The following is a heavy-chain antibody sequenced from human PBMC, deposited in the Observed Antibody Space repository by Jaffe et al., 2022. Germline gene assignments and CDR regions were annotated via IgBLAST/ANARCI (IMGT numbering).Heavy chain of an antibody. D-gene: IGHD1-20*01. J-gene: IGHJ6*03. Sequence: QVQLVQSGAEVKKPGSSVKVSCKASGGTFSSYAISWVRQAPGQGLEWMGGIIPIFGTANYAQKFQGRVTITADESTSTAYMELSSLRSEDTAVYYCARVISGVITGTPYSYYYYMDVWGKGTTVTVSS. CDR3: ARVISGVITGTPYSYYYYMDV. CDR2: IIPIFGTA. V-gene: IGHV1-69*01. CDR1: GGTFSSYA.